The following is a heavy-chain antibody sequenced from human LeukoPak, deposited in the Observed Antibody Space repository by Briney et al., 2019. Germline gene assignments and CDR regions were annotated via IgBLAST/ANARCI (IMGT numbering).Heavy chain of an antibody. CDR2: IIPLLGIA. V-gene: IGHV1-69*04. CDR1: GGTFSSYA. CDR3: ARDEPAYCGGDCSVY. J-gene: IGHJ4*02. Sequence: SVKVSCKASGGTFSSYAISWVRQAPGQGLEWMGRIIPLLGIANYAQKFQGRVTITADKSTSTAYMELSSLRSEDTAVYYCARDEPAYCGGDCSVYWGQGTLVTVSS. D-gene: IGHD2-21*02.